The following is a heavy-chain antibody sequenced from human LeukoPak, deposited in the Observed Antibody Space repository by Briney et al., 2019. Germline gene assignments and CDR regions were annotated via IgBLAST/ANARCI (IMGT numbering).Heavy chain of an antibody. CDR1: GFTFSSYW. J-gene: IGHJ6*02. CDR3: AVGGGIAVAGTWYYYYGMDV. D-gene: IGHD6-19*01. Sequence: HPGGSLRLSCAASGFTFSSYWMSWVRQAPGKGLEWVANIKQDGSEKYHVDSVKGRFTISRDNAKNSLYLQMNSLRAEDTAVYYCAVGGGIAVAGTWYYYYGMDVWGQGTTVTVSS. CDR2: IKQDGSEK. V-gene: IGHV3-7*01.